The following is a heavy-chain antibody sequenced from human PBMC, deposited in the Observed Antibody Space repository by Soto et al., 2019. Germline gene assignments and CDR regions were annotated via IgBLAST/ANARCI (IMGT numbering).Heavy chain of an antibody. Sequence: EVQLVESGGGLVQPGGSLRLSCAASGFTVSSNYMNWVRQAPGKGLEWVSVIYTGGSTYYADSVKGRFTISRDNSKNTVDLQRNSLRAEDTAVYYCARDAVTYYYYYMDVWGKGTTVTVSS. CDR2: IYTGGST. V-gene: IGHV3-66*01. CDR1: GFTVSSNY. CDR3: ARDAVTYYYYYMDV. J-gene: IGHJ6*03. D-gene: IGHD5-18*01.